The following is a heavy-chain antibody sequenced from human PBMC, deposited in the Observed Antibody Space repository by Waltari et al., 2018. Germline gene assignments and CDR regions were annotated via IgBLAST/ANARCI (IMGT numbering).Heavy chain of an antibody. V-gene: IGHV4-34*01. D-gene: IGHD3-22*01. CDR3: ARGYYYDSSGYRNWFDP. Sequence: QVQLQQWGAGLLKPSENLYLTCAVYGGSFSGYYWSGIGQPPGKGLELIGEINHSGITNSNPSLKSRVTISVDTSKNQFSLKLSSVTAADTAVYYCARGYYYDSSGYRNWFDPCGQGTLVTVSS. J-gene: IGHJ5*02. CDR1: GGSFSGYY. CDR2: INHSGIT.